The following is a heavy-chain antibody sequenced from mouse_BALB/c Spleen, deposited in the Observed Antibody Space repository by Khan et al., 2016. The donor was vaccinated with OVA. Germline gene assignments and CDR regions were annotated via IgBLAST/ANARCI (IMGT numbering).Heavy chain of an antibody. V-gene: IGHV5-9-3*01. CDR3: ASTPITAVVATSYWFFDV. CDR1: GFTFSSYA. D-gene: IGHD1-1*01. J-gene: IGHJ1*01. Sequence: EVQLVESGGGLVKPGGSLKLSCAASGFTFSSYAMSWVRQTPEKRLEWVATISSGDTYTYYPASVKGRFTISRDNAKNTLYLQMSSLRSEDTAKYYCASTPITAVVATSYWFFDVWGAGTTVTVST. CDR2: ISSGDTYT.